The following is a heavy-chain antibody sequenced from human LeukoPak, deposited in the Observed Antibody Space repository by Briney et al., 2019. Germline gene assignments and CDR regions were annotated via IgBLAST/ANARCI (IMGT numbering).Heavy chain of an antibody. J-gene: IGHJ6*02. V-gene: IGHV4-30-4*01. D-gene: IGHD3-22*01. CDR3: ARDDSRAQVGMDV. CDR1: GGSISSGDYY. Sequence: PSETLSLTCTVSGGSISSGDYYWSWIRQPPGKGLEWIGYIYYSGSTYYNPSLKSRVTISVDTSKNQFSLKLSSVAAADAAVYYCARDDSRAQVGMDVWGQGTTVTVSS. CDR2: IYYSGST.